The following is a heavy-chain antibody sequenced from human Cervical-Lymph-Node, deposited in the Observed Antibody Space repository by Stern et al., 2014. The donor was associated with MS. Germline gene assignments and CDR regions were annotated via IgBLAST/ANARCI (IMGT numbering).Heavy chain of an antibody. D-gene: IGHD5-24*01. V-gene: IGHV3-9*01. Sequence: EVQLVESGGGLVQPGGSLRLSCAASGFRFDDFAMHWVRQAPGKDLEWGSGVRWNGDNMDFADSVKGRFTISRDNGKNSLSLHMSSLTLEDTALYYCARTTRAKMDPPRPFDLWGQGALVIVSS. CDR1: GFRFDDFA. CDR3: ARTTRAKMDPPRPFDL. CDR2: VRWNGDNM. J-gene: IGHJ4*02.